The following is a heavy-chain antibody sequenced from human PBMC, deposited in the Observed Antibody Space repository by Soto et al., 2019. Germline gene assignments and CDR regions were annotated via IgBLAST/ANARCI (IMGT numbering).Heavy chain of an antibody. CDR1: GFTFSSYA. CDR2: VSGSGGST. J-gene: IGHJ6*02. Sequence: VGSLRLSCAASGFTFSSYAMSWVRQAPGKGLEWVSGVSGSGGSTYYADSVKGRFTISRDNSKNTLYLQMYCLRAEDTAVYYCVKGAEVMVRGGIAAMVVRRQGTTATVSS. CDR3: VKGAEVMVRGGIAAMVV. D-gene: IGHD3-10*01. V-gene: IGHV3-23*01.